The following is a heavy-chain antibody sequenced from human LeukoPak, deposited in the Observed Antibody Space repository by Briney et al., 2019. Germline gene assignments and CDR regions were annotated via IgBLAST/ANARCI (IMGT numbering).Heavy chain of an antibody. J-gene: IGHJ4*02. CDR3: GRVGGPGAVDY. V-gene: IGHV3-74*01. D-gene: IGHD2-2*01. Sequence: GGSLRLSCAASGFTFSSYWMHWVRQAPGKGLVWVSRINSDGSSTSNADSVKGRFTISRDNAKNTLYLQMNSLRAEDTAVYYCGRVGGPGAVDYWGQGTLVTVSS. CDR2: INSDGSST. CDR1: GFTFSSYW.